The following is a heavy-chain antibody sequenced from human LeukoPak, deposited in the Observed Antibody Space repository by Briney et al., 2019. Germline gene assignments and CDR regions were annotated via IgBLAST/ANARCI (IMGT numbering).Heavy chain of an antibody. D-gene: IGHD6-19*01. Sequence: GGSLRLSCAASGFTFSSYAMSWVRQAPGKGLEWVSAISGSGGSTYYADSVKGRFTISRDNSKNTLYLQMNSLRDEDTAVYYCANTYSSGWYVPQGYFDYWGQGTLVTVSS. CDR3: ANTYSSGWYVPQGYFDY. V-gene: IGHV3-23*01. J-gene: IGHJ4*02. CDR2: ISGSGGST. CDR1: GFTFSSYA.